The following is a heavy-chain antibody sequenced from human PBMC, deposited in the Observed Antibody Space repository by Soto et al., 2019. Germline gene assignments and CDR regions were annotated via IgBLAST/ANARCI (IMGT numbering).Heavy chain of an antibody. CDR2: IYYSGST. J-gene: IGHJ5*02. V-gene: IGHV4-39*01. D-gene: IGHD2-2*02. CDR1: GGSISSSSYY. Sequence: QLQLQESGPGLVKPSETLSLTCTVSGGSISSSSYYWGWIRQPPGKGLEWIGSIYYSGSTYYNPSLKSLVTISVDTSKNQFSLKLSSVTAADTAVYYCARGVVPAAISGDWFDPWGQGTLVTVSS. CDR3: ARGVVPAAISGDWFDP.